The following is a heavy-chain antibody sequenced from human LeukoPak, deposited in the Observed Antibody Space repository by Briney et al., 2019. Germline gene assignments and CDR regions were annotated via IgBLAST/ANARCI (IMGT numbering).Heavy chain of an antibody. Sequence: PSETLSLTCTISDDSISDNRYFWAWIRQPPGKGLEWIGSINYSGRTYYNPSLKSRLTMSVDTAKRQFSLKLISVTAADTAVYYCARARYTYGYFWFDPWGQGTLVTVSS. J-gene: IGHJ5*02. CDR3: ARARYTYGYFWFDP. D-gene: IGHD5-18*01. CDR1: DDSISDNRYF. V-gene: IGHV4-39*07. CDR2: INYSGRT.